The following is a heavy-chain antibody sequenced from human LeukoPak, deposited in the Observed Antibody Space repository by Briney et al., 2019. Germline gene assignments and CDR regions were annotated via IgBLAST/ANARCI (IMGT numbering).Heavy chain of an antibody. CDR2: IGSSSNYI. J-gene: IGHJ1*01. CDR3: ARDYYDSSGYYLKYFQH. CDR1: GFTFSSYS. Sequence: GGSLRLSCVASGFTFSSYSMNWVRQAPGKGLEWVSCIGSSSNYIYYGDSVKGRFTISRDNTKNSLYLQMNSLRAEDTAVYYCARDYYDSSGYYLKYFQHWGQGTLVTVSS. V-gene: IGHV3-21*01. D-gene: IGHD3-22*01.